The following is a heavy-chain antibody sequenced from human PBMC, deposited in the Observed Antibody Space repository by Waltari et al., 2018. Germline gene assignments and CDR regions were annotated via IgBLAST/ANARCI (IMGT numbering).Heavy chain of an antibody. CDR3: ARDTRRQIAARSYWYFDL. J-gene: IGHJ2*01. Sequence: QLQLQESGPGLVKPSETLSLTCTVSGGSNSSSSYYWGWIRQPPGKGLEWIGSIYYSGSSYDNPSLKSRVTISVDTSKNQFSLKRSSVTAADTAVYYCARDTRRQIAARSYWYFDLWGRGTLVTVSS. CDR1: GGSNSSSSYY. D-gene: IGHD6-6*01. CDR2: IYYSGSS. V-gene: IGHV4-39*07.